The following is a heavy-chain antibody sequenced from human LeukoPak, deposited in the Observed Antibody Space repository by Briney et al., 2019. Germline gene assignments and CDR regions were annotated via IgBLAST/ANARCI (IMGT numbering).Heavy chain of an antibody. CDR3: ARVPPTTSYYFDY. CDR1: GYTFIGYY. J-gene: IGHJ4*02. Sequence: ASVKVSCKASGYTFIGYYMFWVRQAPGQGLEWMGWINPNSGGTNYAQKFQGRVTMTRDTSISTAYMELSRLRSDDTAVYYCARVPPTTSYYFDYWGQGTLVTVSS. V-gene: IGHV1-2*02. CDR2: INPNSGGT. D-gene: IGHD5-12*01.